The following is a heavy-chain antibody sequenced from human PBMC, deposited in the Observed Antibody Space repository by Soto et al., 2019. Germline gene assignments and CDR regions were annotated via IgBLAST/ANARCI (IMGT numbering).Heavy chain of an antibody. D-gene: IGHD4-17*01. V-gene: IGHV4-61*01. J-gene: IGHJ4*02. CDR2: IYYSATT. CDR1: GASVSDKTFY. CDR3: ARTTAVPNTLRSRYYFDY. Sequence: SETLSLTCSVSGASVSDKTFYWSWLRQSPGKGLEWIGYIYYSATTNYNPSLKGRFTISVDTSKNQFSLRLNSVTAAATALYYCARTTAVPNTLRSRYYFDYWGQGMLVTVSS.